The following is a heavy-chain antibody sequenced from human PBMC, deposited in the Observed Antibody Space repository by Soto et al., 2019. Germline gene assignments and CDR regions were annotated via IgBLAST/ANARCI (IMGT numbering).Heavy chain of an antibody. CDR1: GGSISSYY. J-gene: IGHJ3*02. CDR2: IYYSGST. V-gene: IGHV4-59*01. CDR3: ARFDYGDYPDAFDI. D-gene: IGHD4-17*01. Sequence: SETLSLTCTVSGGSISSYYWSWIRQPPGKGLEWIGYIYYSGSTNYNPSLKGRVTISVDTSKNQFSLKLSSVTAADTAVYYCARFDYGDYPDAFDIWGQGTMVTVSS.